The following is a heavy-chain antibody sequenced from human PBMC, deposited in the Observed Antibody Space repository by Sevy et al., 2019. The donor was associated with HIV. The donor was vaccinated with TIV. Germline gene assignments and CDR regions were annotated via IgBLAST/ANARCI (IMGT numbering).Heavy chain of an antibody. Sequence: GESLKISCKGSGYSFTSYWIGWVRQMPGKGLEWMGIIYPGDSDTRYSPSFQGQVTISADKSISTAYLQWSSLKASDTAMYYCARDRDYYDSSGYTPTHAFDIWGQGTMVTVSS. D-gene: IGHD3-22*01. V-gene: IGHV5-51*01. J-gene: IGHJ3*02. CDR1: GYSFTSYW. CDR3: ARDRDYYDSSGYTPTHAFDI. CDR2: IYPGDSDT.